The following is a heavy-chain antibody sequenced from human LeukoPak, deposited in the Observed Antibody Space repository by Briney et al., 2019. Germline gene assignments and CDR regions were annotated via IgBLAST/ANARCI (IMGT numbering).Heavy chain of an antibody. V-gene: IGHV4-39*01. CDR2: IYYSGNT. J-gene: IGHJ6*02. Sequence: PSETLSLTCTVSDGSISRSTYYWGWIRQPPGKGLEWIGSIYYSGNTYYNPSLKSRVTISVDTSKNQFSLKLSSVTAADTAVYYCARWLYPNTYYYDSRSSGYYYGMDVWGQGTTVTVSS. CDR1: DGSISRSTYY. D-gene: IGHD3-22*01. CDR3: ARWLYPNTYYYDSRSSGYYYGMDV.